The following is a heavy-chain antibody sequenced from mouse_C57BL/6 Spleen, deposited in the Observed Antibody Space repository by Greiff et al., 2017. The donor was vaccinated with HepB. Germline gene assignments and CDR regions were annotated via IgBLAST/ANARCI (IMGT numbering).Heavy chain of an antibody. V-gene: IGHV1-81*01. CDR2: IYPRSGNT. CDR1: GYTFTSYG. Sequence: QVQLQQSGAELARPGASVKLSCKASGYTFTSYGISWVKQRTGQGLEWIGVIYPRSGNTYYNEKFKGKATLTADKSSSTAYMELRSLTSEDSAVYFCARPHKSEYYSMDYWGQGTSVTVSS. CDR3: ARPHKSEYYSMDY. J-gene: IGHJ4*01.